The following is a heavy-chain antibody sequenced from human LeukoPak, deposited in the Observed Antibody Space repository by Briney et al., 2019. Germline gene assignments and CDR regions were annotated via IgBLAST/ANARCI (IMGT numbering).Heavy chain of an antibody. CDR3: ASRQSYGGYDY. D-gene: IGHD5-12*01. Sequence: GGSLRLSCAASGFVFSSYEMNWVRQAPGKGLQWVSYISTSGTTIHYADSVKGRFTFSRDNAKNLVYLQMSSLRAEDTAVYYCASRQSYGGYDYWGQRTLVTVFS. CDR1: GFVFSSYE. V-gene: IGHV3-48*03. CDR2: ISTSGTTI. J-gene: IGHJ4*02.